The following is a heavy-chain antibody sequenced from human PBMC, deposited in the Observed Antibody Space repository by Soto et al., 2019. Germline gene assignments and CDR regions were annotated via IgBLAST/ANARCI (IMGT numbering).Heavy chain of an antibody. V-gene: IGHV3-33*01. CDR3: ARDLSRGYSAGSDY. Sequence: QVQLVESGGGVVQPGRSLRLSCAASGFTFSSYGMHWVRQAPGKGLEWVAVIWYDGSNKYYADSVKGRFTISRDNSTNSLYLQMSRVRGEDTAVYYCARDLSRGYSAGSDYWGQGTLVTVSS. D-gene: IGHD5-18*01. CDR1: GFTFSSYG. CDR2: IWYDGSNK. J-gene: IGHJ4*02.